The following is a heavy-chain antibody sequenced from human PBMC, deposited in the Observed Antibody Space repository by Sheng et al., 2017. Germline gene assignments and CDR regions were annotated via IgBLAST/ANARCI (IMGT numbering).Heavy chain of an antibody. J-gene: IGHJ4*02. CDR3: ARSFSTSWGYFDY. D-gene: IGHD6-13*01. Sequence: QVQLQESGPGLVKPSETLSLTCVVSGGSMESYWNWIRQTPGKGLEWIGYIYASGNTDYNPSLESRVTISIDTPENQFSLNLRSVTAADTAVYYCARSFSTSWGYFDYWGQGMLVTVSS. V-gene: IGHV4-59*01. CDR1: GGSMESY. CDR2: IYASGNT.